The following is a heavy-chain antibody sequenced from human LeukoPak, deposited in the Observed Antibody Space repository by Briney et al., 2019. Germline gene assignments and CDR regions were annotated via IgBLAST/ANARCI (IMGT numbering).Heavy chain of an antibody. V-gene: IGHV6-1*01. Sequence: SQTLSLTCAISGDXVSSNSAGWNWTRQSPSRGLEWLGRTYYRSKWYNDYAVSVKSRITINPDTSKNQFSLQLNSVTPEDTAVYYCARDGTMRSGPAFDIWGQGTMVTVSS. CDR2: TYYRSKWYN. D-gene: IGHD3-3*01. CDR1: GDXVSSNSAG. CDR3: ARDGTMRSGPAFDI. J-gene: IGHJ3*02.